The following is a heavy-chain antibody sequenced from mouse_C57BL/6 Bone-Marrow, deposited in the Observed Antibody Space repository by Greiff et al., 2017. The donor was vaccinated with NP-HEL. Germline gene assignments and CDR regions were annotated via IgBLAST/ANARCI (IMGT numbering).Heavy chain of an antibody. CDR2: IWWDDDK. CDR1: GFSLSTFGMG. D-gene: IGHD1-1*01. J-gene: IGHJ2*01. Sequence: QVTLKECGPGILQPSQTLSLTCSFSGFSLSTFGMGVGWIRQPSGKGLEWLAHIWWDDDKYYNPALKSRLTISKDTSKNQVFLKIANVDTADTATYYCARIRSYYYGSSYDFDYWGQGTTLTVSS. V-gene: IGHV8-8*01. CDR3: ARIRSYYYGSSYDFDY.